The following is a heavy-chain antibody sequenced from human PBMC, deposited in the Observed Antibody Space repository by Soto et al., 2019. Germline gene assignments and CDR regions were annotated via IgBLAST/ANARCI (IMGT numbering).Heavy chain of an antibody. Sequence: GESLKISCKGSGYKFTSYWIGWVRQMPGKGLEWMGMIYPGDSDTRYSPSFQGQVTISADKSISTAYLQWSSLKASYTAMYYCATRGTPPADYYYYYGMDVWGQGTTVTVSS. V-gene: IGHV5-51*01. CDR2: IYPGDSDT. CDR1: GYKFTSYW. J-gene: IGHJ6*02. D-gene: IGHD3-16*01. CDR3: ATRGTPPADYYYYYGMDV.